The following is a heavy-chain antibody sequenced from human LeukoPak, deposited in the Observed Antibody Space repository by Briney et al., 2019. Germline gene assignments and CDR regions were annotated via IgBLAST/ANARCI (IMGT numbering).Heavy chain of an antibody. CDR3: VGVAGWVFEL. J-gene: IGHJ2*01. CDR1: GFTFSRYW. Sequence: GGSLRLSCVGSGFTFSRYWLNWVRQAPGKGLEWVANMNQDGSEIYYLDSVKGRFTISRDNAKNSVYLQMNGLKAEDTAVYHCVGVAGWVFELWGGGTLVTVSS. V-gene: IGHV3-7*01. CDR2: MNQDGSEI. D-gene: IGHD6-19*01.